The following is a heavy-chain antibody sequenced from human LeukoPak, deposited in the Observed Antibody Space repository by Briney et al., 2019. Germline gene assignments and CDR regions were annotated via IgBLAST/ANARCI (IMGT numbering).Heavy chain of an antibody. CDR3: ARIHRYCSGGACYVLDN. CDR1: GGSISSYY. D-gene: IGHD2-15*01. Sequence: SETLSLTCTVSGGSISSYYWSWIRQPPGRGLEWIGYVYYSGSTNYNPSFKSRITISVDTSRNQFSLQLSSATAADTAVYYCARIHRYCSGGACYVLDNWGQGTLVAVSS. CDR2: VYYSGST. J-gene: IGHJ4*02. V-gene: IGHV4-59*01.